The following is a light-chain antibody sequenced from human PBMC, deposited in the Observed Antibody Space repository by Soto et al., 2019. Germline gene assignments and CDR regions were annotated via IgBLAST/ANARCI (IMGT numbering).Light chain of an antibody. CDR1: QSVSIH. Sequence: ETVMTQSPGTLSVSLGERVTLSCRASQSVSIHLAWYQQKPGQAPRLLIYDTSTRDSGIPARFSGSGSGTEFTLTISGLQSEDFAVYYCQQYNSFPLTFGEGTRLDIK. CDR3: QQYNSFPLT. CDR2: DTS. J-gene: IGKJ5*01. V-gene: IGKV3-15*01.